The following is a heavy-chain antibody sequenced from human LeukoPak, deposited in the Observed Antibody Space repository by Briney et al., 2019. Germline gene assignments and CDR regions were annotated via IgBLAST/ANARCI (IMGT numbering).Heavy chain of an antibody. CDR3: ARDFWAPVVAATTLPDY. D-gene: IGHD2-15*01. Sequence: PGGSLRLSCAASGFTFSSYAMHWVRQAPGKGLEGVAVISYDGSNKYYADSVKGRFTISRDNSKNTLYLQMNSLRAEDTAVYYCARDFWAPVVAATTLPDYWGQGTLVTVSS. CDR2: ISYDGSNK. J-gene: IGHJ4*02. V-gene: IGHV3-30*04. CDR1: GFTFSSYA.